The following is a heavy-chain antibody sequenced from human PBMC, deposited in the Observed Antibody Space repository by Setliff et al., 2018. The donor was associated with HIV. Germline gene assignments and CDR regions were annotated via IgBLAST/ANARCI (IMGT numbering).Heavy chain of an antibody. J-gene: IGHJ4*02. CDR2: IKEDGSET. CDR3: ARGRGESRTNYFDY. Sequence: PGGSLRLSCAASGFTFSSYWMSWVRQAPGKGLEWVANIKEDGSETFYVDSVKGRFTMSRDNAKNLVYLQMNSLRAEDTAVYFCARGRGESRTNYFDYWGQGTLVTVSS. V-gene: IGHV3-7*03. CDR1: GFTFSSYW.